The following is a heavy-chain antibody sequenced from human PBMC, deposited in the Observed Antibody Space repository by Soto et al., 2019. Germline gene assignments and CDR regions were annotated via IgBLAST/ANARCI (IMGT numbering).Heavy chain of an antibody. V-gene: IGHV3-48*02. CDR1: GFTFSSYS. D-gene: IGHD2-15*01. J-gene: IGHJ3*02. CDR3: AREMGYCSGGSCPIGAFDI. Sequence: EVQLVESGGGLVQPGGSLRLSCAASGFTFSSYSMNWVRQAPGKGLEWVSDISSSSRTIYYADSVKGRFTISRDNAKKSLYLQMQSLRDEDTAVYYCAREMGYCSGGSCPIGAFDIWGQGTMVTVSS. CDR2: ISSSSRTI.